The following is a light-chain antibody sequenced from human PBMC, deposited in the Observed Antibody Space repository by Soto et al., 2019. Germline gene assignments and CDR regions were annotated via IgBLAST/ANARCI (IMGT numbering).Light chain of an antibody. CDR2: DAS. Sequence: EIVLTQSPATLSLSPGERATLSCGASQSVSSYLAWYQQKPGQAPRLLIYDASSRATGIPDRFSGSGSGTDFTLTISSLEPEDFAVYYCQQRRTSPTFGPGTKVDIK. J-gene: IGKJ3*01. V-gene: IGKV3-11*01. CDR1: QSVSSY. CDR3: QQRRTSPT.